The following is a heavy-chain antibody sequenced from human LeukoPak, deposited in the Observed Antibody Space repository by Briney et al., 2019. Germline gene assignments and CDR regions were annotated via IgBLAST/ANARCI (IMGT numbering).Heavy chain of an antibody. J-gene: IGHJ4*02. Sequence: SVKVSRKASGGTFSNNAITWVRQAPGQGLEWMGGIIPIFGTANYAQKFQGRLTITADEAADESTTTAYMELSSLRSEDTAVYFCARDKRTDRYFDYWGQGTLVTVSS. CDR1: GGTFSNNA. CDR2: IIPIFGTA. CDR3: ARDKRTDRYFDY. V-gene: IGHV1-69*13. D-gene: IGHD2-8*02.